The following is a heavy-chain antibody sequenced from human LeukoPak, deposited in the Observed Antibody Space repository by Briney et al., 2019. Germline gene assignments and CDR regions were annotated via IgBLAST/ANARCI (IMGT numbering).Heavy chain of an antibody. CDR3: ARGVVTIFGVVSYYMDV. CDR1: GGSFSGYY. V-gene: IGHV4-34*01. CDR2: INHSGST. Sequence: PSGTLSLTCAVYGGSFSGYYWSWIRQPPGKGLEWIGEINHSGSTNYNPSLKSRVTISVDTSRNQFSLKLSSVTAADTAVYYCARGVVTIFGVVSYYMDVWGKGTTVTVPS. D-gene: IGHD3-3*01. J-gene: IGHJ6*03.